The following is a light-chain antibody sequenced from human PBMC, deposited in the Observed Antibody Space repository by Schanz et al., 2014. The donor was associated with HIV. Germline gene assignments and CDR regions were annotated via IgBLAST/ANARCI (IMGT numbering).Light chain of an antibody. Sequence: QSALTQSASVSGSPGQLVTISCTGTSSDVGGYNRVSWFQQSPGTAPKLMIYEVSDRPSGVPVRFFGSKSGNTASLTISGLQTEDEADYYCSSYAGSNILWLFGGGTKLTVL. CDR1: SSDVGGYNR. CDR2: EVS. CDR3: SSYAGSNILWL. J-gene: IGLJ3*02. V-gene: IGLV2-18*02.